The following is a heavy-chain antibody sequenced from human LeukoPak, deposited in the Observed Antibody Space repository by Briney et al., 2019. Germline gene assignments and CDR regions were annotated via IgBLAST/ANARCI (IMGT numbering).Heavy chain of an antibody. D-gene: IGHD2-2*01. Sequence: GGSLRLSCAASGFTFSSYSMNWVRQAPGKGLEWVSSITSGSRYIYNADSVKGRFTISRDNAKNSLYLQMNSLRAEDTAVYYCARVPAATDVFDIWGLGTMVTVSS. J-gene: IGHJ3*02. V-gene: IGHV3-21*01. CDR3: ARVPAATDVFDI. CDR1: GFTFSSYS. CDR2: ITSGSRYI.